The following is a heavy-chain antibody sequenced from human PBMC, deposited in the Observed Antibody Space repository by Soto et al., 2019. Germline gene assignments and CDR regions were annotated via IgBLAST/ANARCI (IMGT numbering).Heavy chain of an antibody. CDR1: GFTFNDYW. V-gene: IGHV3-74*01. CDR3: VREAYGGNFVPGWYFDL. Sequence: PGGSLRLSCAASGFTFNDYWMHWVRHAPGEALVWVSRINHDGSSTTYADSVKGRFTISRDNAKNSLYLQMNSLRAEDTAIYYCVREAYGGNFVPGWYFDLWGRGTLVTVYS. CDR2: INHDGSST. J-gene: IGHJ2*01. D-gene: IGHD4-17*01.